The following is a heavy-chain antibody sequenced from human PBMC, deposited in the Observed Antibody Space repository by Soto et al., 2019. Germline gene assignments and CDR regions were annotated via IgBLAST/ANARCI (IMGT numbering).Heavy chain of an antibody. CDR1: GFTFXDYA. D-gene: IGHD2-2*01. J-gene: IGHJ4*02. CDR2: ISWNSGSI. CDR3: ARKGYCTSTSCYVDY. V-gene: IGHV3-9*01. Sequence: GGSLRLSCAASGFTFXDYAMHWVRQAPGKGLEWVSGISWNSGSIGYAESVKGRFTISRDNAKNSLFLQMNSLRAEDTALYYCARKGYCTSTSCYVDYWGQGTLVTVSS.